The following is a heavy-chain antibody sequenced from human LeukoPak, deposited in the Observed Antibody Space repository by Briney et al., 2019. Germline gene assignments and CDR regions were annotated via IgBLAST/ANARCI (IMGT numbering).Heavy chain of an antibody. Sequence: GGSLRLSCAASGFTFSAYGMHWVRQAPGKGLEWVAVMSYEGTNKYYADSVKGRFTISRDNSKNTLYLQMNSLRAEDTAVYYCAKDAERLDYFDYCGQGTLVTVSS. CDR3: AKDAERLDYFDY. CDR2: MSYEGTNK. V-gene: IGHV3-30*18. CDR1: GFTFSAYG. J-gene: IGHJ4*02.